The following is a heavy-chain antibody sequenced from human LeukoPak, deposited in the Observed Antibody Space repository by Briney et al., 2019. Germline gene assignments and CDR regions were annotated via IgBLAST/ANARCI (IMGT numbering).Heavy chain of an antibody. V-gene: IGHV4-34*01. CDR2: INHSGST. CDR3: ARDVASSGYYWD. Sequence: SETLSLTCAVYGGSFSGYYWSWIRQPPGKGLEWVGEINHSGSTNYNPSLKSRVTISVDTSKNQFSLKLSSVTAADTAVYYCARDVASSGYYWDWGQGTLVTVSS. CDR1: GGSFSGYY. J-gene: IGHJ4*02. D-gene: IGHD3-22*01.